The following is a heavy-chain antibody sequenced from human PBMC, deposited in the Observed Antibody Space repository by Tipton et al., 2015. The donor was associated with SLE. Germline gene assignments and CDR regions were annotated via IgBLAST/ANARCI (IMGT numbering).Heavy chain of an antibody. V-gene: IGHV4-59*01. D-gene: IGHD1-1*01. CDR1: GGSISSYY. CDR3: ARDQGTSGAFDI. J-gene: IGHJ3*02. CDR2: IYYSGST. Sequence: TLSLTCTVSGGSISSYYWSWIRQPPGKGLEWNGYIYYSGSTNYNPSLKRRVTISVNTSKNQFSLKLSSVTAADTAVYYCARDQGTSGAFDIWGQGTMVTVSS.